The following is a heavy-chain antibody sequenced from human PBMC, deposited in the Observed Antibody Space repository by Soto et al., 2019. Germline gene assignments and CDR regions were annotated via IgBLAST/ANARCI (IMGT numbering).Heavy chain of an antibody. J-gene: IGHJ2*01. V-gene: IGHV1-69*12. Sequence: QVQLVQSGAEVKKPGSSVKVSCKASGGTFSSYAISWVRQAPGQGLEWMGGIIPIFGTTNYAQKFQGRVTIAAADSASTAYMELSSLRSEDTAVYYCARVVTVVKSFHYWSFDLWGRGTPVSVSS. D-gene: IGHD2-15*01. CDR1: GGTFSSYA. CDR2: IIPIFGTT. CDR3: ARVVTVVKSFHYWSFDL.